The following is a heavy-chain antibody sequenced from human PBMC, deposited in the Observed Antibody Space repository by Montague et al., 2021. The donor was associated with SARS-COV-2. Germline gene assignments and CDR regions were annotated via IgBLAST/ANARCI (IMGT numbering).Heavy chain of an antibody. J-gene: IGHJ3*02. CDR1: GGSISSSNYY. CDR3: ARHSGRDTIFGVVIIFDAFDI. D-gene: IGHD3-3*01. Sequence: SETLSLTCTVSGGSISSSNYYWGWIRQPPGKGLEWIGSIYYSGSTYYIPSLKSRVTISVDTSKNQFSLRLSSVTAADTAVYYCARHSGRDTIFGVVIIFDAFDIWGQGTMVTVSS. CDR2: IYYSGST. V-gene: IGHV4-39*01.